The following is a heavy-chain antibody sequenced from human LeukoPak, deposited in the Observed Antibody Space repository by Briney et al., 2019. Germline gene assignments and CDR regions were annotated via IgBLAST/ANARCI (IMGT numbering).Heavy chain of an antibody. CDR3: GRHDYDFWSGYIDY. CDR2: IYPGDSDT. CDR1: GYNFTNYW. Sequence: GESLKISCKGSGYNFTNYWIGWVRQMPGKGLEWMGIIYPGDSDTKYSPSFQGQVTISADKSISTAYLQWSSLKASDTAIYYCGRHDYDFWSGYIDYWGQGTLVTVSS. D-gene: IGHD3-3*01. V-gene: IGHV5-51*01. J-gene: IGHJ4*02.